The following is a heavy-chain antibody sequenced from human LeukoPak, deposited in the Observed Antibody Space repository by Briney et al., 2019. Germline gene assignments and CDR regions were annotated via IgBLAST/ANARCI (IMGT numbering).Heavy chain of an antibody. Sequence: GSSVKVSCKASGGTFSSYAISWVRQAPGQGLEWMGGIIPIFGTANYAQKFQDRVTMTTDTSTTTAYMELTSLRSDDTAMYYCARDRYYGLGSHPEGGGMDVWGQGTTVTVSS. CDR2: IIPIFGTA. D-gene: IGHD3-10*01. J-gene: IGHJ6*02. CDR1: GGTFSSYA. V-gene: IGHV1-69*05. CDR3: ARDRYYGLGSHPEGGGMDV.